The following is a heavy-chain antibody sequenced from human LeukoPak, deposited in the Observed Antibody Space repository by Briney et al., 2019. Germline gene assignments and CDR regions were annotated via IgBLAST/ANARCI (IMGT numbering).Heavy chain of an antibody. CDR2: MYPGDSDT. CDR1: GYSFSHHW. D-gene: IGHD1/OR15-1a*01. J-gene: IGHJ4*02. Sequence: GESLKISCQGSGYSFSHHWIAWVRKMPGKGLEWMAMMYPGDSDTRYSPSFQGQVTISVDKSISTAYLQWNSLKASDTGMYYCATSESQTRFDYWGQGTPVTVSS. CDR3: ATSESQTRFDY. V-gene: IGHV5-51*01.